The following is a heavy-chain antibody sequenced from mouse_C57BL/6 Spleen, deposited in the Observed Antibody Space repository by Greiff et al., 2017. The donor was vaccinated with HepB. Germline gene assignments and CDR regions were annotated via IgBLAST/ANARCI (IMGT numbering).Heavy chain of an antibody. Sequence: EVKLLESGGGLVKPGGSLKLSCAASGFTFSDYGMHWVRQAPEKGLEWVAYISSGSSTIYYADTVKGRFTISRDNAKNTLFLQMTSLRPEDTAMYYCARDYGSSYGGYFDVWGTGTTVTVSS. CDR1: GFTFSDYG. V-gene: IGHV5-17*01. D-gene: IGHD1-1*01. CDR2: ISSGSSTI. J-gene: IGHJ1*03. CDR3: ARDYGSSYGGYFDV.